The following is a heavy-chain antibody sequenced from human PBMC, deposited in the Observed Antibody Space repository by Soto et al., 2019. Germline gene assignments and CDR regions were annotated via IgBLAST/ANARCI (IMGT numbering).Heavy chain of an antibody. D-gene: IGHD6-13*01. V-gene: IGHV3-33*01. J-gene: IGHJ6*02. CDR3: ARDRHSSSWWYYYYYGMDV. Sequence: QVQLVESGGGVVQPGRSLRLSCAASGFTFSSYGMHWVRQAPGKGLAWVAGIGYDGSNKYYADSVKGRFTIRRDNSQNTLYLQMNSMRAEDTAVYYCARDRHSSSWWYYYYYGMDVWGQGTTVTVSS. CDR2: IGYDGSNK. CDR1: GFTFSSYG.